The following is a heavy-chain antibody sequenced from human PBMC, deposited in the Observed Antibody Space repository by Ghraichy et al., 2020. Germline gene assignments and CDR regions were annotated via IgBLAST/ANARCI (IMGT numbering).Heavy chain of an antibody. Sequence: WGSLRLSCAASGFSFDSYDMHWVRQVTGKGLEWVSAIGTAGDTYYPDSVEGRFTISRENAKNSLFLQMNSLRTGDTAVYYCARARSSGQFDYWGQGTLVTVSS. CDR2: IGTAGDT. CDR1: GFSFDSYD. V-gene: IGHV3-13*04. J-gene: IGHJ4*02. D-gene: IGHD3-22*01. CDR3: ARARSSGQFDY.